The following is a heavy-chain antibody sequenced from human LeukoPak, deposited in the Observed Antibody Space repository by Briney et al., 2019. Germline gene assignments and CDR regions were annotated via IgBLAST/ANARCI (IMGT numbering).Heavy chain of an antibody. CDR3: VREPRAEYYFDY. V-gene: IGHV3-74*01. D-gene: IGHD1-14*01. CDR2: INSDGSST. CDR1: GFTFSSYW. Sequence: GGSLRLSCAASGFTFSSYWMHWVRQAPGKGLVWVSRINSDGSSTAYADSVKGRFTISRDNAKNTLYLQMNSLRAEDTAVYYCVREPRAEYYFDYWGQGTLVTVSS. J-gene: IGHJ4*02.